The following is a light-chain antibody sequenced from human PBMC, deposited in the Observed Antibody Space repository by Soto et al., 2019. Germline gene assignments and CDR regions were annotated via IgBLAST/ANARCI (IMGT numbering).Light chain of an antibody. CDR2: DTN. J-gene: IGLJ1*01. CDR3: LVIYGGVAEV. CDR1: TGAVTSGHY. Sequence: QAVVTQEPSLTVSPGGTVTLTCGSSTGAVTSGHYTHWFQQKPGQAPRTLIWDTNNRHSRTPARFSGSLLGGKAALTLSGAQPEDEADYYCLVIYGGVAEVFGTGTKVTVL. V-gene: IGLV7-46*01.